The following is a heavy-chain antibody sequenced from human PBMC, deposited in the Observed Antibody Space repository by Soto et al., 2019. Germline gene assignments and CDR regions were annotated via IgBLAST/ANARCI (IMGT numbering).Heavy chain of an antibody. CDR3: ARDGRGGRDGYNTPFDY. V-gene: IGHV1-69*13. D-gene: IGHD5-12*01. CDR1: GGTFSSYA. J-gene: IGHJ4*02. CDR2: IIPIFGTA. Sequence: SVKVSCKASGGTFSSYAISWVRQAPGQGLEWMGGIIPIFGTANYAQKFQGRVTITADESTSTAYMELSSLRSEDTAVYYCARDGRGGRDGYNTPFDYWGQGALVTVSS.